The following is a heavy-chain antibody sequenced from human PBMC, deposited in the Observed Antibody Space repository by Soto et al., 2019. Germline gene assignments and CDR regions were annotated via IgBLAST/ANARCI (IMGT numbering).Heavy chain of an antibody. V-gene: IGHV3-23*01. CDR3: ANDGFRSNSGSFPYNWFDP. CDR2: ISGSGGST. CDR1: GFTFSSYA. Sequence: HPGGSLRLSCAASGFTFSSYAMSWVRQAPGKGLEWVSAISGSGGSTYYADSVKGRFTISRDNSKNTLYLQMNSLRAEDTAVYYCANDGFRSNSGSFPYNWFDPWGQGTLVTVSS. D-gene: IGHD1-26*01. J-gene: IGHJ5*02.